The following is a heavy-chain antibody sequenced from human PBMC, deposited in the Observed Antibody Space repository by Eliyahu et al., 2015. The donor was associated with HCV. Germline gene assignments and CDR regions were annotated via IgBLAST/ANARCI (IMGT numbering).Heavy chain of an antibody. V-gene: IGHV1-3*01. J-gene: IGHJ4*02. CDR3: ASLYGSGNPYLDY. CDR2: INGANGNT. D-gene: IGHD3-10*01. CDR1: GYTFTTTA. Sequence: QVQLVQSGSEVKKPGASVRISCKASGYTFTTTAINWVRQAPGQSLDWLGWINGANGNTEYSQKFQGRVTITRDTSARTTYMELSSLRSEDTAVYYCASLYGSGNPYLDYWGQGTLVTVSA.